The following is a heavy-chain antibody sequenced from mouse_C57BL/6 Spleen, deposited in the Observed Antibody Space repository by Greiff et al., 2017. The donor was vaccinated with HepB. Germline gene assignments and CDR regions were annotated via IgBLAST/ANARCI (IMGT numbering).Heavy chain of an antibody. CDR1: GFTFSSYT. J-gene: IGHJ1*03. V-gene: IGHV5-9*01. Sequence: EVQLVESGGGLVKPGGSLKLSCAASGFTFSSYTMSWVRQTPEKRLKWVATISGGGGNTYYPDSVKGRFTISRDNAKNTLYLQMSSLWSEDTALYYCARQPYYYGSSPHFDVWGTGTTVTVSS. CDR2: ISGGGGNT. CDR3: ARQPYYYGSSPHFDV. D-gene: IGHD1-1*01.